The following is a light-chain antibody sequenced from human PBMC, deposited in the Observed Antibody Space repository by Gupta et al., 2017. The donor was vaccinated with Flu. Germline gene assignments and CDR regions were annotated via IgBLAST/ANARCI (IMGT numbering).Light chain of an antibody. CDR2: TNN. J-gene: IGLJ3*02. Sequence: QSVLTQPPSASATPGQRVTIPCSVSSSNIGSNNVNWYQQLPGTAPKLLIYTNNQRPSGVPDRFSGSKSGTSASLAISGLQSEDEADYYCEAWDGSLNGWVFGGGTKLTVL. V-gene: IGLV1-44*01. CDR1: SSNIGSNN. CDR3: EAWDGSLNGWV.